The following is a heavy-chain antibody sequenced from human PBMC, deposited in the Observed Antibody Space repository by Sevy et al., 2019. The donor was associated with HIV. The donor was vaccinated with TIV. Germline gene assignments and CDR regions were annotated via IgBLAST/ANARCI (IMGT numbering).Heavy chain of an antibody. V-gene: IGHV3-23*01. CDR1: GFTFRTFA. CDR2: ISDTGTST. CDR3: AKYAGDFPHLDY. D-gene: IGHD7-27*01. Sequence: GGSLRLSCAASGFTFRTFAMSWVRQAPGKGLQWVSSISDTGTSTYYADSVEGRFTISRDNSKKTLYLQMNSLRAEDTALYYCAKYAGDFPHLDYWGQGTLVTVSS. J-gene: IGHJ4*02.